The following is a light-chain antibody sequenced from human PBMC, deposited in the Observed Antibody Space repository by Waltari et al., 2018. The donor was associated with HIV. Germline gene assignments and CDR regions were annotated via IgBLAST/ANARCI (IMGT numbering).Light chain of an antibody. CDR2: GAS. CDR1: QSVRNTY. V-gene: IGKV3-20*01. J-gene: IGKJ1*01. Sequence: EIVLTQSPVTLSLSPGERATPPCRASQSVRNTYLAWYQQKPGQAPRLLIYGASSRATGIPDRFSGSGSGTDFTLTISGLEPEDFAVYYCQQYGTSPRTFGQGTKVEIK. CDR3: QQYGTSPRT.